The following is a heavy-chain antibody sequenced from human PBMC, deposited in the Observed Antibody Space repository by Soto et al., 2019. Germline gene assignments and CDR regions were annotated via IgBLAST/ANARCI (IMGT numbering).Heavy chain of an antibody. CDR1: GGSISSYY. J-gene: IGHJ6*03. V-gene: IGHV4-59*01. Sequence: QVQLQESGPGLVKPSETLSLTCTVSGGSISSYYWSWIRQPPGKGLEWIGYIYYSGSTNYNPSLKSRVTISVDTSKNQFSLKLSSVTAADTAVYYCASCRVPAAGVYYYYYMDVWGKGTTVTVSS. CDR2: IYYSGST. CDR3: ASCRVPAAGVYYYYYMDV. D-gene: IGHD2-2*01.